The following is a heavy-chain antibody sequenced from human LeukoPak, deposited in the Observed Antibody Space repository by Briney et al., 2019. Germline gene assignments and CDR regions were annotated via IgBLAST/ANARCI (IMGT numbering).Heavy chain of an antibody. V-gene: IGHV3-33*01. CDR2: IWYDGSYK. CDR3: ARDFCSGGSCYYFDY. Sequence: PGGSLRLSCAASAFTFSSYGMHWVRQAPGKGLEWVAVIWYDGSYKYYAVPVKGRFTISRDNSKNTLYLQMNSLRAEDTAVYTCARDFCSGGSCYYFDYWGQGTLVTVSS. J-gene: IGHJ4*02. D-gene: IGHD2-15*01. CDR1: AFTFSSYG.